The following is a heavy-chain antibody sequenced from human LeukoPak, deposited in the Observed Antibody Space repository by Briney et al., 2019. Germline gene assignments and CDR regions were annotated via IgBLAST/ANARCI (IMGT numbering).Heavy chain of an antibody. CDR3: ATSSGYRSRGGAFDI. V-gene: IGHV1-2*02. Sequence: SVNVSCKACGYTFTPYYMHGVRQAAGKEREWMGWMSANSGGTNYAQKFRGRVTMTSDTSINIAYMEMSGLTSDDTAVYYCATSSGYRSRGGAFDIWGQGTMVTVSS. D-gene: IGHD5-12*01. CDR1: GYTFTPYY. J-gene: IGHJ3*02. CDR2: MSANSGGT.